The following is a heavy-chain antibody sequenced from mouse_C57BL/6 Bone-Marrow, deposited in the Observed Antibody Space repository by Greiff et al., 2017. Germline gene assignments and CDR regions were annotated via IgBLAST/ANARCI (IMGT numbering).Heavy chain of an antibody. CDR1: GYTFTSYW. CDR3: ARLDY. V-gene: IGHV1-59*01. CDR2: IDPSDSYT. J-gene: IGHJ4*01. Sequence: VQLQQPGAELVRPATSVKLSCKASGYTFTSYWMHWVKQRPGQGLEWIGVIDPSDSYTNYNQKFKGKATLTVDTSSSTAYMQLSSLTSEDSAVYYCARLDYWGQGTSVTVSS.